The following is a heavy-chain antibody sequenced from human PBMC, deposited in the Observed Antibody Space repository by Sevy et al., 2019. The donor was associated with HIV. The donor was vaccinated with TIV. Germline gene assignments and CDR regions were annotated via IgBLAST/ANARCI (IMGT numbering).Heavy chain of an antibody. Sequence: GGSLRLSCAASGFPFSSFAMSWVRHIPGKGLEWVSTIKGDGGSAYYADSVKGRFTLSRDNSNNTVFLQMNRLRDEDTAVYYCARPTPRIAPSSAAFFDYWGQGTLVTVSS. CDR3: ARPTPRIAPSSAAFFDY. V-gene: IGHV3-23*01. CDR1: GFPFSSFA. J-gene: IGHJ4*02. CDR2: IKGDGGSA. D-gene: IGHD1-26*01.